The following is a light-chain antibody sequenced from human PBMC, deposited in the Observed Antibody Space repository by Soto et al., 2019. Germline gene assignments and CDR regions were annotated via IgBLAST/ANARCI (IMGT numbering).Light chain of an antibody. J-gene: IGLJ3*02. CDR2: LDRSGRY. CDR3: ETWYSNTHKV. Sequence: QPVLTQSSSASASLGSSVKLTCILSSGHNTYIIAWHQQQPGKAPRFLMTLDRSGRYNRGSGVPDRFSGSSSGADRYLTISHLQFEDEGDYYCETWYSNTHKVFGGGTKLTVL. CDR1: SGHNTYI. V-gene: IGLV4-60*02.